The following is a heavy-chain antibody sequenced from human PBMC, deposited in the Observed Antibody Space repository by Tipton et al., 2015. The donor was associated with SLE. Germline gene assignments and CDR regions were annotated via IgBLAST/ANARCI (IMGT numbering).Heavy chain of an antibody. CDR2: LSLSDKN. CDR1: GGSIRSHY. D-gene: IGHD4-17*01. CDR3: AGSKVTTARDSFDI. V-gene: IGHV4-4*07. Sequence: TLSLTCTVSGGSIRSHYWNWIRQPAGKGLEWIGRLSLSDKNNYNPSLQSRVTMSVDTSKSQFSLEVRSVTATDTAVYFCAGSKVTTARDSFDIWGPGTVVVVSP. J-gene: IGHJ3*02.